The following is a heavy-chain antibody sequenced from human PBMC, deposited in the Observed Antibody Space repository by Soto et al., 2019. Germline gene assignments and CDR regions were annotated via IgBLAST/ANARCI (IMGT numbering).Heavy chain of an antibody. CDR1: GFTFSSYS. CDR3: ASRSGYSYGLSYMDV. J-gene: IGHJ6*03. Sequence: PGGSLRLSCAASGFTFSSYSKNWVRQAPGKGLEWVSYISSSSSTIYYAGSVKGRFTISRDNAKNSLYLQMNSLRAEDTAVYYRASRSGYSYGLSYMDVWGKGTTVTVSS. D-gene: IGHD5-18*01. V-gene: IGHV3-48*01. CDR2: ISSSSSTI.